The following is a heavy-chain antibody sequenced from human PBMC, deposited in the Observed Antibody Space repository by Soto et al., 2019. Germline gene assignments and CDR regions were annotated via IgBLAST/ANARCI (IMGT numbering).Heavy chain of an antibody. D-gene: IGHD2-15*01. Sequence: ASVKVSCNASGYTFTSYAMHWVRQAPGQRLEGMGWINAGNGNTKYSQQFQCRVTSTRDTSASTAYMDLSSLGAEATAVYYCARTPGCRGGSCYSPWDYYGMDVWGQGTTVTSP. CDR3: ARTPGCRGGSCYSPWDYYGMDV. CDR2: INAGNGNT. V-gene: IGHV1-3*01. J-gene: IGHJ6*02. CDR1: GYTFTSYA.